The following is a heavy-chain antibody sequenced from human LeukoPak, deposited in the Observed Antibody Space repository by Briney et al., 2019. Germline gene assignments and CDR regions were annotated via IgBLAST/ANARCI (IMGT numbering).Heavy chain of an antibody. V-gene: IGHV4-34*01. CDR3: AKVYQYYYYYMDV. Sequence: PSETLSLTCAVYGGSFSGYYWSWIRQPPGKGLEWIGSIYYTGSTYYNPSLKSRVTISVDTSKNHFSLKLSSVTAADTAMYYCAKVYQYYYYYMDVWGKGTTVTVSS. CDR1: GGSFSGYY. J-gene: IGHJ6*03. CDR2: IYYTGST.